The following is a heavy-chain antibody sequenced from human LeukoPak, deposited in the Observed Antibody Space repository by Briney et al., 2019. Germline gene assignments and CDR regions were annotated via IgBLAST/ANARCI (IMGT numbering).Heavy chain of an antibody. Sequence: ASVKVSCKASGGTFSSYAISWVRQAPGQGLEWMGGIVPIFGTANYAQKFQGRVTITADESTSTAYMELSSLRSEDTAVYYCARDPGKDAFDIWGQGTMVTVSS. J-gene: IGHJ3*02. CDR3: ARDPGKDAFDI. CDR2: IVPIFGTA. V-gene: IGHV1-69*13. CDR1: GGTFSSYA.